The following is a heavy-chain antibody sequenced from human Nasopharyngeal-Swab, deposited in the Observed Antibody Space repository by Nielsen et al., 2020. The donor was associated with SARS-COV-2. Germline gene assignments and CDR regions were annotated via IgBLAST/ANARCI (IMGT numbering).Heavy chain of an antibody. D-gene: IGHD2-15*01. Sequence: SETLSLTCAVYGGSFSGYYWSWIRQPPGEGLEWIGEINHSGSTNYNPSLKSRVTISVDKSKNQFSLKLSSVTAADTAVYYCARDRSGGFDYWGQGTLVTVSS. CDR2: INHSGST. CDR1: GGSFSGYY. J-gene: IGHJ4*02. CDR3: ARDRSGGFDY. V-gene: IGHV4-34*01.